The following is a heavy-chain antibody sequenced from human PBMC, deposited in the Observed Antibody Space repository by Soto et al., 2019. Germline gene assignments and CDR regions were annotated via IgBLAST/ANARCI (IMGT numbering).Heavy chain of an antibody. CDR2: MNPNSGNT. Sequence: ASVKVSCKASGYTFTSYDINWVRQATGQGLEWMGWMNPNSGNTGYAQKFQGRVTMTRNTPISTACMELSSLRSEDTAVYYCARMGLGGSGLEIYFEYWGQGTLVTVSS. V-gene: IGHV1-8*01. CDR1: GYTFTSYD. CDR3: ARMGLGGSGLEIYFEY. J-gene: IGHJ4*02. D-gene: IGHD5-12*01.